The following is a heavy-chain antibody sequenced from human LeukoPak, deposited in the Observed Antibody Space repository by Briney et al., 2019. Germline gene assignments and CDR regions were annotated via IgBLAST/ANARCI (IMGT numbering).Heavy chain of an antibody. CDR3: TTVGLYDILTGHYHDSFDR. CDR1: GLPFSNAW. J-gene: IGHJ3*01. V-gene: IGHV3-15*01. CDR2: IKGKIDGGTT. Sequence: GGSLRLSCAASGLPFSNAWMSWVRQAPGQGQELDGRIKGKIDGGTTDHVAPVQGRFTISRDDSKNTLYLQMNSLKAEDTAVYYCTTVGLYDILTGHYHDSFDRWGQGTMVTVSS. D-gene: IGHD3-9*01.